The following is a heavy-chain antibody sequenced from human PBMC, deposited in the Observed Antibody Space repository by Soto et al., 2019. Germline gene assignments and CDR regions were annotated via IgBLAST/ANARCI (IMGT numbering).Heavy chain of an antibody. D-gene: IGHD5-12*01. J-gene: IGHJ4*02. V-gene: IGHV4-30-4*01. CDR1: GASISRGDYF. CDR2: IYDSGSS. Sequence: KTSETLSLTCTVSGASISRGDYFWSWIRQSPGKGLEWIGYIYDSGSSYYNPSLKSRVTMSVDTSKNQFSLKLRSVTAADTAVYYCDRQKGYISGPKNFDYWGPGPLVT. CDR3: DRQKGYISGPKNFDY.